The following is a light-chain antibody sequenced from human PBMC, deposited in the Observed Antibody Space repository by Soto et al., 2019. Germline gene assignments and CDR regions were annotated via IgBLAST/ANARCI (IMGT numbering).Light chain of an antibody. J-gene: IGLJ2*01. CDR2: DND. CDR3: GAWDGSLNTQV. V-gene: IGLV1-51*01. CDR1: SSNIGNNY. Sequence: QSVLTQPPSVSAAPGQKVTISCSGSSSNIGNNYVSWYQQLPGTAPKLLIYDNDKRPSGIPDRFSGSKSGTSATLGITGLQTGDEADYYCGAWDGSLNTQVFGEGTTLTVL.